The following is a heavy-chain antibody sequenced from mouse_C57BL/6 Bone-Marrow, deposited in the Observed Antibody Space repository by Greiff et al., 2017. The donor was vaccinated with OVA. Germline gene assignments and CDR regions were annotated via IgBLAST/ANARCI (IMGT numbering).Heavy chain of an antibody. Sequence: QVQLQQPGAELVKPGASVKLSCKASGYTFTSYWMHWVKQRPGQGLEWIGMIHPNSGSTNYNEKFKSKATLTVDKSSSTAYMQLSSLTSEDSAVYYGARSGGYYYASYFDVWGTGTTVTVSS. J-gene: IGHJ1*03. CDR2: IHPNSGST. V-gene: IGHV1-64*01. CDR3: ARSGGYYYASYFDV. D-gene: IGHD1-1*01. CDR1: GYTFTSYW.